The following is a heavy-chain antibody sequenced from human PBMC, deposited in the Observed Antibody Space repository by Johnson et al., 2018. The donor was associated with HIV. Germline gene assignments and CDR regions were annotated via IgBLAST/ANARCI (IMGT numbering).Heavy chain of an antibody. CDR2: ISYDGSYK. CDR1: GFTFSNYG. D-gene: IGHD5-24*01. Sequence: QVQLVESGGGVVQPGRSLRLSCVVSGFTFSNYGMHWVRQAPGKGLEWVAVISYDGSYKFYTDSVRGRFTISRDNSKNTLYLQMNNLRAEDTALYYCAKDREMATITFVEVAFDIWGQGTMVTVSS. J-gene: IGHJ3*02. V-gene: IGHV3-30*18. CDR3: AKDREMATITFVEVAFDI.